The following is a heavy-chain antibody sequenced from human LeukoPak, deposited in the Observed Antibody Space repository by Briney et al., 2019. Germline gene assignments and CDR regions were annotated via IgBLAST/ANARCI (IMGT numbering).Heavy chain of an antibody. D-gene: IGHD5-24*01. V-gene: IGHV3-74*01. Sequence: PGGSLRLSCAASGFTFSNYWMHWVRQAPGKGLVWVSRIHSDGSATYYADSVRGRFTISRDNAKITLYLQMNSLRAEDTAVYYCAKEMATSVFDYWGQGTLVTVSS. J-gene: IGHJ4*02. CDR2: IHSDGSAT. CDR3: AKEMATSVFDY. CDR1: GFTFSNYW.